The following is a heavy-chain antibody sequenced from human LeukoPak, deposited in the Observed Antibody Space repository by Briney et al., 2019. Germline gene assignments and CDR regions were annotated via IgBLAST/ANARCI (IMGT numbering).Heavy chain of an antibody. CDR1: GGSISSYY. V-gene: IGHV4-59*08. CDR2: MYDSGST. J-gene: IGHJ4*02. CDR3: ARLPYSSGWSLYYFDY. Sequence: SETLSLTCTVSGGSISSYYWSWIRQPPGKGLEWIGYMYDSGSTNYNPSLKSRVTISVDTSKNQFSLKLSSVTAADTAVYYCARLPYSSGWSLYYFDYWGQGTLVTVSS. D-gene: IGHD6-19*01.